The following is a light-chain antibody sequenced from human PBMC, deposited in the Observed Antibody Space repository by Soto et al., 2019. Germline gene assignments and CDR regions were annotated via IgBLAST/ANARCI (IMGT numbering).Light chain of an antibody. CDR2: DAS. CDR1: QSVSSY. J-gene: IGKJ5*01. Sequence: EIVLTHSPGILYLSPRDRATLSCRASQSVSSYLAWYQQKPGQAPRLLIYDASNRATGIPARFSGSGSGTDFTLTISSLEPEDFAVYYCQQRSNWPPITFGQGTRLEIK. V-gene: IGKV3-11*01. CDR3: QQRSNWPPIT.